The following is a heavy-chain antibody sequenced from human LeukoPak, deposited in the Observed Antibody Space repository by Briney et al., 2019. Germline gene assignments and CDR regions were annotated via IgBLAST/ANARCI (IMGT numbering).Heavy chain of an antibody. CDR1: GYTFTSYY. CDR2: IYPRDGST. J-gene: IGHJ4*02. V-gene: IGHV1-46*01. CDR3: ARDQEGFDY. Sequence: ASVKVSCKASGYTFTSYYMHWVRQAPGQGLEWMGMIYPRDGSTSYAQKFQGRVTVIRDTSTSTVHMELSGLRSEDTAVYYCARDQEGFDYWGQGTLVTVSS.